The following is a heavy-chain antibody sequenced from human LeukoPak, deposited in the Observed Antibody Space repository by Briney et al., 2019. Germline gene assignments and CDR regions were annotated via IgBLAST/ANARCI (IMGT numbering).Heavy chain of an antibody. CDR2: ISGSGGST. CDR3: AKDIYGSGSYYPDY. J-gene: IGHJ4*02. Sequence: GGSLRLSCVASGFIFSNYEMNWVRQTPGKGLEWVSAISGSGGSTNYADSVKGRFTISRDNSKNTLHLQMNSLRAEDTAVYYCAKDIYGSGSYYPDYWGQGTLVTVSS. V-gene: IGHV3-23*01. CDR1: GFIFSNYE. D-gene: IGHD3-10*01.